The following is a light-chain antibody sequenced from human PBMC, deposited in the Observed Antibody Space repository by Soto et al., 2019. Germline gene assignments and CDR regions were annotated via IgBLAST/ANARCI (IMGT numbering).Light chain of an antibody. Sequence: QSALTQPASVSGSPGQSITISCTGTSSDIGAFDYVSWYQQHPGEAPNLIIYDVTNRPSGVSTRFSGSKSGNTASLTISGLQAEDEADYYCISYTTRNSRPYYVFGSGTKVTVL. J-gene: IGLJ1*01. CDR1: SSDIGAFDY. CDR3: ISYTTRNSRPYYV. V-gene: IGLV2-14*01. CDR2: DVT.